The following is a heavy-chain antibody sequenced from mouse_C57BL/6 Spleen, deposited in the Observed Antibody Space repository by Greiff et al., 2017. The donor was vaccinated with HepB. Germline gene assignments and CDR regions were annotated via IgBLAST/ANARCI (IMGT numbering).Heavy chain of an antibody. V-gene: IGHV1-4*01. CDR3: ARAYYYGSSYRAMDY. CDR2: INPSSGYT. D-gene: IGHD1-1*01. Sequence: QVQLQQSGAELARPGASVKMSCKASGYTFTSYTMHWVKQRPGQGLEWIGYINPSSGYTKYNQKFKDKATLTADKSYSTAYMQLSSLTSEDSAVYYCARAYYYGSSYRAMDYWGQGTSVTVSA. CDR1: GYTFTSYT. J-gene: IGHJ4*01.